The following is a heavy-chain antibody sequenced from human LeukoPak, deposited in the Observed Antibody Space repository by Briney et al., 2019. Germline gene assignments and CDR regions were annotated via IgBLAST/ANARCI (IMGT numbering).Heavy chain of an antibody. CDR1: GGSISSYY. Sequence: SETLSLTCTVSGGSISSYYWSWIRQPPGKGLEWIGYIYYSGSTNYNPSLKSRVTISVDTSKNQFSLKLSSVTAADTAVYYCARLRLCGFDYWGQGTLVTVSS. J-gene: IGHJ4*02. V-gene: IGHV4-59*08. CDR3: ARLRLCGFDY. CDR2: IYYSGST. D-gene: IGHD3-16*01.